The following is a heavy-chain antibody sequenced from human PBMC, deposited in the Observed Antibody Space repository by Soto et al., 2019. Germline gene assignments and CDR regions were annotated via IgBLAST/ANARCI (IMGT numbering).Heavy chain of an antibody. CDR3: ATFFYGSGFYYYYGMDV. V-gene: IGHV1-24*01. J-gene: IGHJ6*02. CDR2: FDPEDGET. Sequence: ASVKVSCKVSGYTLTELSMHWVRQAPGKGLEWMGGFDPEDGETIYAQKFQGRVTMTEDTSTDTAYMELSSLRSEDTAVYYCATFFYGSGFYYYYGMDVWGQGTTVTVSS. D-gene: IGHD3-10*01. CDR1: GYTLTELS.